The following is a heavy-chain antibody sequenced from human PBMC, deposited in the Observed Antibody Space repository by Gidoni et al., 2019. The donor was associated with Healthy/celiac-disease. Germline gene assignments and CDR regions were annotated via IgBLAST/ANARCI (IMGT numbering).Heavy chain of an antibody. V-gene: IGHV5-51*01. D-gene: IGHD3-9*01. CDR3: ARHPSFRLTGYYISPYWYFDL. J-gene: IGHJ2*01. CDR1: GYSFTSYW. CDR2: IYPGDSDT. Sequence: EVQLVQSGAEVKKPGESLKISCKGSGYSFTSYWIGWVRQMPGKGLEWMGIIYPGDSDTRYSPSFQGQVTISADKSISTAYLQWSSLKASDTAMYYCARHPSFRLTGYYISPYWYFDLWGRGTLVTVSS.